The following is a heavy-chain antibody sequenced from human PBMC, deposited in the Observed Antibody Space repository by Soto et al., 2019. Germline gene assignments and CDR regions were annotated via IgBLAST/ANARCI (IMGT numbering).Heavy chain of an antibody. V-gene: IGHV4-34*01. CDR1: GGSFSGYY. CDR2: INHSGST. D-gene: IGHD2-15*01. Sequence: SETLSLTCAVYGGSFSGYYWSWIRQPPGKGLEWIGEINHSGSTNYNPSLKSRVTISVDTSKNQFSLKLSSVTAADTAVYYCAGTGYYYYYYGMDVWRQGTTVTASS. J-gene: IGHJ6*02. CDR3: AGTGYYYYYYGMDV.